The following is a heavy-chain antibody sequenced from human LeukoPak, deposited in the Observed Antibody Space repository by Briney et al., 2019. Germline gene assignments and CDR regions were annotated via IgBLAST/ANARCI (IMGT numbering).Heavy chain of an antibody. D-gene: IGHD3-9*01. J-gene: IGHJ4*02. CDR3: ARVEGYFDWLLPYYFDY. V-gene: IGHV4-59*01. CDR1: GGSISSYY. Sequence: SETLSLTCTVSGGSISSYYWSWIRQPPGKGLEWIGYFYYSGSTNYNPSLKSRVTISVDTSKNQFSLKLSSVTAADTTVYYCARVEGYFDWLLPYYFDYWGQGTLVTVSS. CDR2: FYYSGST.